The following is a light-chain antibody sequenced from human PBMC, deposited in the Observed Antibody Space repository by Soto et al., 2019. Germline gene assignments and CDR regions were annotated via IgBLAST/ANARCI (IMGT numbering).Light chain of an antibody. Sequence: QSVLTQPPSVSGAPGQTVTISCTGSSSNVGAGYDVHWYQQLPGTAPKLLIYGNTNRPSGVPDRFSGSKSGTSASLAIAGLQAEYESDYYCQSYDVSLSGPCVFGTGTKVTVL. CDR1: SSNVGAGYD. CDR2: GNT. CDR3: QSYDVSLSGPCV. V-gene: IGLV1-40*01. J-gene: IGLJ1*01.